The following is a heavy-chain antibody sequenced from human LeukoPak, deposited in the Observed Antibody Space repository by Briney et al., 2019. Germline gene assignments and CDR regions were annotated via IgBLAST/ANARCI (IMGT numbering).Heavy chain of an antibody. J-gene: IGHJ4*02. Sequence: SETLSLTCTVSGGSISSYYWSWMRQPPGKGLEWIRYIYYNGSTNYNPSLKSRVTISVDTSKNQFSLKLSSVTAADTAVYYCASFSISSRYFDWLSYEYLYWGQGTLVTVSS. V-gene: IGHV4-59*08. D-gene: IGHD3-9*01. CDR3: ASFSISSRYFDWLSYEYLY. CDR2: IYYNGST. CDR1: GGSISSYY.